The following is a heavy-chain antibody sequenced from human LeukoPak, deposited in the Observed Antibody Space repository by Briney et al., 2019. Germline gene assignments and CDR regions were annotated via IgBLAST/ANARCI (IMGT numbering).Heavy chain of an antibody. CDR2: FSAYNGNT. CDR3: ARGVAGTEGLSEY. V-gene: IGHV1-18*01. CDR1: GYTFTNYG. Sequence: ASVKVSCKASGYTFTNYGITWVRQAPGQGLEWMGWFSAYNGNTNYAQKLQDRVTMTTDTSTNTAYMELRSLRSDDTAVYFCARGVAGTEGLSEYWGPVTLVTVSS. J-gene: IGHJ4*02. D-gene: IGHD6-19*01.